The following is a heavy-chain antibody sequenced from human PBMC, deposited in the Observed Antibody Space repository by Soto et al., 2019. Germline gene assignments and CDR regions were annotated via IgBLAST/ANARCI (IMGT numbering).Heavy chain of an antibody. CDR3: ARHRFNYYDDTVYYYFDY. CDR2: ISGHNGNT. D-gene: IGHD3-22*01. CDR1: GYSFTSYG. Sequence: ASVKVSCKASGYSFTSYGISWVRQAPGQGPEWMGWISGHNGNTNHPQSLQGRVTMTTDTSRNTAYMELRSLRSDDTAVYYCARHRFNYYDDTVYYYFDYWGQGTLVTVS. V-gene: IGHV1-18*04. J-gene: IGHJ4*02.